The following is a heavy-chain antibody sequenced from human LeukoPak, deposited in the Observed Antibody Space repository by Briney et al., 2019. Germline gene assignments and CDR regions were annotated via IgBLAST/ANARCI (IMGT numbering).Heavy chain of an antibody. CDR2: IYHSGST. D-gene: IGHD6-19*01. J-gene: IGHJ4*02. V-gene: IGHV4-4*02. CDR1: GGSISSSNW. Sequence: SETLSLTCAVSGGSISSSNWWSWVRQPPGKGLEWIGEIYHSGSTNYNPSLKSRVTISVDKSKNQFSLKLSSVTAADTAVYYCAREAVAGGGYFDYWGQGTLVTVSS. CDR3: AREAVAGGGYFDY.